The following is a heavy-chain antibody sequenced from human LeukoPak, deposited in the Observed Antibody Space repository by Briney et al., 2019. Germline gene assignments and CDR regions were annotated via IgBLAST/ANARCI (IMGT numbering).Heavy chain of an antibody. Sequence: SETLSLTCTVSGGSISSSSYYWGWIRQPPGKGLEWIGSIYYSGITYYNPSLKSRVTISVDTSKNQFSLRLTSVTAADTAVYYCARLGGAIYFYYMDVWGKGTTVTISS. CDR1: GGSISSSSYY. CDR2: IYYSGIT. V-gene: IGHV4-39*01. CDR3: ARLGGAIYFYYMDV. J-gene: IGHJ6*03. D-gene: IGHD2-2*02.